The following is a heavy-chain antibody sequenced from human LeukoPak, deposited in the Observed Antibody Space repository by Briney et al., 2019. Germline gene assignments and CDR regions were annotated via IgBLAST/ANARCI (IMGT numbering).Heavy chain of an antibody. CDR1: GLIFSSYG. CDR3: AKDGPYTSSFDY. V-gene: IGHV3-30*18. D-gene: IGHD6-13*01. Sequence: GWSLTLSCPASGLIFSSYGMHWLRQGPGKGREWVAAISPDGDNEYYADSVKGRITISRDNSKNALYLQMNSLTTDDTAVYYCAKDGPYTSSFDYWGQGTLVTVSS. CDR2: ISPDGDNE. J-gene: IGHJ4*02.